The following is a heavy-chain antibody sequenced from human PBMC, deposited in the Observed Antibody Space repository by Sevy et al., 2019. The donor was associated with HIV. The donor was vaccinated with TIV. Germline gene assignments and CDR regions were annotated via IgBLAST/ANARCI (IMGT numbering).Heavy chain of an antibody. V-gene: IGHV3-48*03. CDR1: GFTFSSYE. D-gene: IGHD1-26*01. CDR3: AELGTKIVGATIADAFDI. J-gene: IGHJ3*02. Sequence: GGSLRLSCAASGFTFSSYEMNWVRQAPGKGLEWVSYISSSGSTIYYADSVKGRFTISRDNAKNSLYLQMNSLRAEDTAVYYCAELGTKIVGATIADAFDIWGQGTMVTVSS. CDR2: ISSSGSTI.